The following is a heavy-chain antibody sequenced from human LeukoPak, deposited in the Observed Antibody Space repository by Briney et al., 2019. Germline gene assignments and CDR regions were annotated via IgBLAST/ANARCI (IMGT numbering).Heavy chain of an antibody. Sequence: ASVKVSCKPSGYTFTSYYIKWLRQATRPRLEGTGWMNPNSVNTGYAQKFQGRVTMTRNTSISTAYMELSSLRSEDTAVYYCARGPNYDILTGYLSYYMDVWGKGTTVTVSS. D-gene: IGHD3-9*01. CDR1: GYTFTSYY. J-gene: IGHJ6*03. CDR3: ARGPNYDILTGYLSYYMDV. V-gene: IGHV1-8*01. CDR2: MNPNSVNT.